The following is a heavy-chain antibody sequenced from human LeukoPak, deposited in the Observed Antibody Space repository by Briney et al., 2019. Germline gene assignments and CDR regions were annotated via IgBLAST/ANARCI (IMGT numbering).Heavy chain of an antibody. CDR2: IYHSGST. CDR3: ARVGYGDYEGVADY. Sequence: SGTLSLTCAVSGGSISSSNWWSWVRQPPGEGLEWIGEIYHSGSTNYNPSLKSRVTISVDKSKNQFSLKLSSVTAADTAVYYCARVGYGDYEGVADYWGQGTLVTVSS. V-gene: IGHV4-4*02. CDR1: GGSISSSNW. D-gene: IGHD4-17*01. J-gene: IGHJ4*02.